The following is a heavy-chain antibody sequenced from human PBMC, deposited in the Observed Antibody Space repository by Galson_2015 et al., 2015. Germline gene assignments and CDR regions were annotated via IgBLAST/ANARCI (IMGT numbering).Heavy chain of an antibody. CDR2: IYYSGST. D-gene: IGHD3-22*01. CDR1: GGSISSYY. J-gene: IGHJ3*02. V-gene: IGHV4-59*01. CDR3: ARGDYYDSSGYTNAFDI. Sequence: LSLTCTVSGGSISSYYWRWIRQPPGKGLEWIGYIYYSGSTNYNPSLKSRVTISVDTSKNQFSLKLGSVTAADTAVYYCARGDYYDSSGYTNAFDIWGQGTMVTVSS.